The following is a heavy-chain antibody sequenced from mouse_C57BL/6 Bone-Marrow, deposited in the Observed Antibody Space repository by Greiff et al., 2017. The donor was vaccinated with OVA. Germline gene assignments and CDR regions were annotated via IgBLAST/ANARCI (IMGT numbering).Heavy chain of an antibody. CDR3: ARYDYDYAMDY. CDR2: IYPRSGNT. CDR1: GYTFTSYG. D-gene: IGHD2-4*01. J-gene: IGHJ4*01. V-gene: IGHV1-81*01. Sequence: QVQLQQSGAELVRPGASVKLSCKASGYTFTSYGISWVKQRTGQGLEWIGEIYPRSGNTYYNEKFKGKATLTADKSSSTAYMELRSLTSEDSAVYFCARYDYDYAMDYWGQGTSVTVSS.